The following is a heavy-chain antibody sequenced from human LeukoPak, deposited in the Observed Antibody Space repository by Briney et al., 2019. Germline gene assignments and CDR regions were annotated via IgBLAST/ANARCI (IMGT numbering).Heavy chain of an antibody. J-gene: IGHJ4*02. CDR2: INHSGST. V-gene: IGHV4-34*01. D-gene: IGHD3-16*01. CDR3: ARRLPATAGGLGAFDS. CDR1: GGSFSGYY. Sequence: SSETLSLTCAVYGGSFSGYYWSWIRQPPGKQLEWIGEINHSGSTNYNPSLKSRVTVSLETSKNQFSLKLNSVTAADTAVYYCARRLPATAGGLGAFDSWGQGTPVTVSS.